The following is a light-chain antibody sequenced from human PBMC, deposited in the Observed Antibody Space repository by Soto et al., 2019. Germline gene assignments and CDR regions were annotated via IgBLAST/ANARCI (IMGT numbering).Light chain of an antibody. CDR2: DTS. V-gene: IGKV3-11*01. Sequence: EVVLTQSPATLSLSPGESATLSCRASQSVSNYLAWYQQKPGQAPRGIIYDTSNRATGIPARLSGSESGTDFTLTISSLEPEYFSIYNCQQRSIWPPITFGQGTRLEIK. CDR3: QQRSIWPPIT. J-gene: IGKJ5*01. CDR1: QSVSNY.